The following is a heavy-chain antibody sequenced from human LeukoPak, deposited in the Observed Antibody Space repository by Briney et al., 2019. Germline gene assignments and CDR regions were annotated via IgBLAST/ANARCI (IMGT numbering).Heavy chain of an antibody. Sequence: NPSETLSLTCTVSGGSISSYYWSWIRQPAGKGLEWIGRIYTSGSTNYNPSLKSRVTMSVDTSKNQFSLKLSSVTAADTAVYYCARGISMVRGNQHFDYWGQGTLVTVSS. V-gene: IGHV4-4*07. D-gene: IGHD3-10*01. J-gene: IGHJ4*02. CDR1: GGSISSYY. CDR2: IYTSGST. CDR3: ARGISMVRGNQHFDY.